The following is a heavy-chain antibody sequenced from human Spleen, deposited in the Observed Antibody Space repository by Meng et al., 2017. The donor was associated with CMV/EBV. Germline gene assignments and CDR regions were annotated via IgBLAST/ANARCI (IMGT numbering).Heavy chain of an antibody. CDR2: INPKNGGT. CDR3: ARAHYDILTGYSDYFDY. V-gene: IGHV1-2*02. CDR1: GYTFTSYG. Sequence: ASVKVSCKASGYTFTSYGISWVRQAPGQGLEWMGWINPKNGGTNYAQNFQGRVTMTRDTSMSTAYMELSRLTSDDTAVYYCARAHYDILTGYSDYFDYWGQGTLVTSPQ. J-gene: IGHJ4*02. D-gene: IGHD3-9*01.